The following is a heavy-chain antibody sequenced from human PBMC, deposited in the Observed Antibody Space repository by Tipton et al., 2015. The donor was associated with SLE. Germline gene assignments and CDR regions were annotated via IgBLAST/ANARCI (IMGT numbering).Heavy chain of an antibody. CDR2: ITSGSSTI. Sequence: GSLRLSCAASGFTLRSYTMNWVRQAPGKGLEWVSYITSGSSTIFYADSVRGRFTISRDNAKNSLYLQMNSLRAEDTAVYYCAREDYYGSGGMDFWGQGTLVAVSS. CDR1: GFTLRSYT. D-gene: IGHD3-10*01. V-gene: IGHV3-48*01. J-gene: IGHJ4*02. CDR3: AREDYYGSGGMDF.